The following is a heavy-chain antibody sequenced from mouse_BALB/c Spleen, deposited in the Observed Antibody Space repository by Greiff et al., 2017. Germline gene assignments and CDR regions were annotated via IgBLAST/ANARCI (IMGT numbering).Heavy chain of an antibody. CDR2: IDPANGNT. V-gene: IGHV14-3*02. CDR3: ARNYGYAWFAY. CDR1: GFNIKDTY. Sequence: EVKLMESGAELVKPGASVKLSCTASGFNIKDTYMHWVKQRPEQGLEWIGRIDPANGNTKYDPKFQGKATITADTSSNTAYLQLSSLTSEDTAVYYCARNYGYAWFAYWGQGTLVTVSA. J-gene: IGHJ3*01. D-gene: IGHD1-2*01.